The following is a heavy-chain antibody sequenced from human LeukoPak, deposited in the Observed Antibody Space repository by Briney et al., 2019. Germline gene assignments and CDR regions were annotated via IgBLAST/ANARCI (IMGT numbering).Heavy chain of an antibody. CDR1: GYTFTSYD. J-gene: IGHJ5*02. CDR3: AASGRTYYYDSSGYSEFDP. Sequence: GASVKVSCKASGYTFTSYDINWVRQATGQGLEWMGWMNPNSGNTGYAQKFQGRVAMTRNTSISTAYMELSSLRSEDTAVYYCAASGRTYYYDSSGYSEFDPWGQGTLVTVSS. V-gene: IGHV1-8*01. CDR2: MNPNSGNT. D-gene: IGHD3-22*01.